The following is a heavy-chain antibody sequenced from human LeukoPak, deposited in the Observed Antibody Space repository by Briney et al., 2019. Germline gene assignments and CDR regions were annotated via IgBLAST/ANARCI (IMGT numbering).Heavy chain of an antibody. J-gene: IGHJ4*01. CDR2: IDEAGKDR. V-gene: IGHV3-7*01. CDR3: ARASPGAVFNYFDY. CDR1: GFTIDSFY. Sequence: GGSLRLSCVASGFTIDSFYMSWVRQAPGKGLEWVANIDEAGKDRYYADSVKGRFTISRDNTKNSVFLDMTSLRVEDTATYFCARASPGAVFNYFDYWGQGALVPVSS.